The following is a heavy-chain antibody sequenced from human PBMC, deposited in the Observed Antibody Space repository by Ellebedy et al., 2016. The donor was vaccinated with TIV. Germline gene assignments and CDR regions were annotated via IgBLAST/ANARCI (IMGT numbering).Heavy chain of an antibody. Sequence: PGGSLRLSCVASGFVFSAYTMNWVRQAPGKGLEWVSSISSGGDYIYDADSVKGRFTISRDNAKNSLYLQMNSLRAEDTAVYYCARDLGGYSFGGFDPWGQGTLVTVSS. J-gene: IGHJ5*02. CDR1: GFVFSAYT. CDR3: ARDLGGYSFGGFDP. D-gene: IGHD5-18*01. CDR2: ISSGGDYI. V-gene: IGHV3-21*01.